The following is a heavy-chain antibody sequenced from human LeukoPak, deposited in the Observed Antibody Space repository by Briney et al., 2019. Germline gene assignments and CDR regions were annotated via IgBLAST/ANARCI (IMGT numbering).Heavy chain of an antibody. J-gene: IGHJ4*02. D-gene: IGHD3-10*01. CDR1: GFTFSSYA. CDR2: ISYDGSNK. Sequence: GGSLRLSCAASGFTFSSYAMHWVRQAPGKGLEWVAVISYDGSNKYYADSVKGRFTISRDNSKNTLYLQMNSLRAEDTAVYYCARDRQLTIFWFGESVFGGPLDYWGQGTLVTVSS. CDR3: ARDRQLTIFWFGESVFGGPLDY. V-gene: IGHV3-30-3*01.